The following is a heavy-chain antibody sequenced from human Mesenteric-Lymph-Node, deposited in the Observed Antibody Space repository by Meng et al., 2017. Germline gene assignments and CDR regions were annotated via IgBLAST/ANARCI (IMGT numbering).Heavy chain of an antibody. CDR1: GGSMSSYY. J-gene: IGHJ4*02. CDR2: IYNSGTT. D-gene: IGHD6-19*01. CDR3: ARDSLLRQWLVLDY. Sequence: GSLRLSCNVSGGSMSSYYWSWIRQPPGKGLEWIGFIYNSGTTKYNPSLKSRVTISVDTSKNQFSLKLSSVTAADTAVYYCARDSLLRQWLVLDYWGQGTLVTVSS. V-gene: IGHV4-59*12.